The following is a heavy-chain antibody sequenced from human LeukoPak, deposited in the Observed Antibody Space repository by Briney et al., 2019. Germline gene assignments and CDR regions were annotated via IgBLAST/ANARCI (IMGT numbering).Heavy chain of an antibody. CDR1: GYTLTELS. V-gene: IGHV1-24*01. CDR3: ATVGYCSSTSCYF. CDR2: FDPEDGET. J-gene: IGHJ3*01. D-gene: IGHD2-2*01. Sequence: ASVKVSCKVSGYTLTELSMHWVRQAPGKGLEWMGGFDPEDGETIYAQKFQGRVTMTEDTSTDTAYMELSSLRSEDTAVYHCATVGYCSSTSCYFWGQGTMVTVSS.